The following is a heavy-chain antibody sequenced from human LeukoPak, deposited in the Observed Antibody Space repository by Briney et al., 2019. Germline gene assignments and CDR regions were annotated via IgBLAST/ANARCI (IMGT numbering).Heavy chain of an antibody. J-gene: IGHJ4*02. CDR3: ARTLGSGISDY. Sequence: PSETLSLTCTVSGGSISSGTYYWSWIRQPPGKGLEWIGYIYYSGSTHYNPSLKSRVTISLDTSKYQFSLKMSSVTAADTAVYYCARTLGSGISDYWGQGALVTVSS. V-gene: IGHV4-61*01. CDR1: GGSISSGTYY. CDR2: IYYSGST. D-gene: IGHD3-10*01.